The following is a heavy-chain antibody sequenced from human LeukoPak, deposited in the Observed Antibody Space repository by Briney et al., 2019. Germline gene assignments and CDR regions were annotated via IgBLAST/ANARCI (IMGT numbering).Heavy chain of an antibody. CDR1: GGSISSYY. CDR3: ARIAVGAFDI. D-gene: IGHD1-26*01. V-gene: IGHV4-59*01. CDR2: IYYSGST. J-gene: IGHJ3*02. Sequence: SSETLSLTCTVSGGSISSYYWSWIRQPPGKGLEWIGYIYYSGSTNYNPSLKSRVTISVDTSKDQFSLKLSSVTAADTAVYYCARIAVGAFDIWGQGTMVTVSS.